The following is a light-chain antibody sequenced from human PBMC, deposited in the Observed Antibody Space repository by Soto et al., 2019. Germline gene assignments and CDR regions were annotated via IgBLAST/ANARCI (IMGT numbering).Light chain of an antibody. J-gene: IGKJ3*01. CDR2: GAS. CDR1: QIISSN. CDR3: QQYNNWPQFT. Sequence: DIVLTQSPATLSVSLGERVSLSCRASQIISSNFAWYQQKPGQIPRRLIYGASARAAGIPARFSGSGSGTEFTLTISSLQSEDFAVYYCQQYNNWPQFTFGPGTKVDV. V-gene: IGKV3-15*01.